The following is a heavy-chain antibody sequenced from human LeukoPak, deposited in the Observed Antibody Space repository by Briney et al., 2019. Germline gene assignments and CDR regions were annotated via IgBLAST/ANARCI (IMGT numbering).Heavy chain of an antibody. V-gene: IGHV3-21*01. CDR3: ARDSYGSSGYYYVSDY. Sequence: NPGGSLRLSCAASGFTFSNYGMSWVRQAPGKGLEWVSSISSSSSYIYYADSVKGRFTISRDNAKNSLYLRMNSLRDEDTAVYYCARDSYGSSGYYYVSDYWGQGTLVTVSS. J-gene: IGHJ4*02. CDR1: GFTFSNYG. D-gene: IGHD3-22*01. CDR2: ISSSSSYI.